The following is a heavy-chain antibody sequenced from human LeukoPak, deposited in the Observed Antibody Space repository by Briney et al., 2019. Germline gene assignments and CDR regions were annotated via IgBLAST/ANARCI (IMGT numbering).Heavy chain of an antibody. D-gene: IGHD3-10*01. Sequence: GASLRLPCATSGLTFTYYWLTWVRQAAGKGLDWVAKIQQDGSEKYYVDSVKGRFIISRDNAKNSLYLQMNSLRAEDTAVYYCARVRKLRTRGVMDPLDYWGQGTLVTVSS. V-gene: IGHV3-7*01. CDR3: ARVRKLRTRGVMDPLDY. J-gene: IGHJ4*02. CDR2: IQQDGSEK. CDR1: GLTFTYYW.